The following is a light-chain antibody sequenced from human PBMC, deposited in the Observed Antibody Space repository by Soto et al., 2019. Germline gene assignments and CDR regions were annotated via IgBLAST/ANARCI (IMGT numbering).Light chain of an antibody. CDR2: GAS. CDR1: QSVSSSY. Sequence: EIVLTQSPGTLSLSPGERATLSCRASQSVSSSYLAWYQQKPGQAPRLLIYGASSRATCIPDRFSGSGSGTDFTLTISRLEPEDCGVYYCQQYVTSPRTFAQGTKVEIK. CDR3: QQYVTSPRT. J-gene: IGKJ1*01. V-gene: IGKV3-20*01.